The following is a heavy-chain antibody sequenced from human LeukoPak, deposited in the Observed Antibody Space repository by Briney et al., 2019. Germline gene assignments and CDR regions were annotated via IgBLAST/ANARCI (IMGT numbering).Heavy chain of an antibody. Sequence: SETLSLTCTVSGGSINSNSFYWGWIRQPPGKGLEWIGSGYYSGSTSYNPSLKGRVTISVDTSRNQFSLRLSSVTAADTAVYFCAGLRAIGTPPTYDYWGQGTLVTVSS. V-gene: IGHV4-39*01. CDR3: AGLRAIGTPPTYDY. CDR1: GGSINSNSFY. J-gene: IGHJ4*02. CDR2: GYYSGST.